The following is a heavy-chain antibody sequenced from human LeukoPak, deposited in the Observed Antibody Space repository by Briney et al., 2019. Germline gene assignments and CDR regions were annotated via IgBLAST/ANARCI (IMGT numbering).Heavy chain of an antibody. V-gene: IGHV1-18*01. CDR3: ARDVGEGYCSGGSCSDY. J-gene: IGHJ4*02. CDR2: ISAYNGKT. Sequence: ASVKVSCKASGYTFSNYGISWVRQAPGQGLEWMGWISAYNGKTNYKQKLQGRVTMTTDTSTGTAYMELRSLRSDDTAVYYCARDVGEGYCSGGSCSDYWGQGTLVTVSS. D-gene: IGHD2-15*01. CDR1: GYTFSNYG.